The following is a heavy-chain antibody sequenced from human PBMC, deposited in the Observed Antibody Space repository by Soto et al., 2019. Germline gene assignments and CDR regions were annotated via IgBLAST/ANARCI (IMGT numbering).Heavy chain of an antibody. Sequence: PSETLSLTCAVYGGSFSGYYWSWIRQPPGKGLEWIGEINHSGSTNYNPSLKSRVTISVDTSKNQFSLKLSSVTAADTAVYYCARSATIFGVVIIQSYYYDMDVWGQGTTVTVSS. CDR3: ARSATIFGVVIIQSYYYDMDV. CDR1: GGSFSGYY. D-gene: IGHD3-3*01. V-gene: IGHV4-34*01. CDR2: INHSGST. J-gene: IGHJ6*02.